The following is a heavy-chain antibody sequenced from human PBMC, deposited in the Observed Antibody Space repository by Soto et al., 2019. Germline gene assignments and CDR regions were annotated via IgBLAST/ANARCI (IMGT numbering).Heavy chain of an antibody. CDR1: GFSLSTSGVG. V-gene: IGHV2-70*11. CDR3: ARVTTVTTPWFDP. CDR2: IDWDDNK. J-gene: IGHJ5*02. D-gene: IGHD4-17*01. Sequence: SGPTLVNPTQTLTLTCTFSGFSLSTSGVGVGWIRQPPGKALEWLARIDWDDNKYYSTSLKTRLTISKDTSRNHVVLTMTNMDPVDTAMYYCARVTTVTTPWFDPWGQGTLVTVSS.